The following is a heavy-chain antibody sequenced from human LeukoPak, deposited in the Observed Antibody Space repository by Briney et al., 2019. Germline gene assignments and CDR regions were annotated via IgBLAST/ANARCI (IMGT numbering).Heavy chain of an antibody. D-gene: IGHD3-16*01. Sequence: TSETLSLTCTVSGGSISSYYWSWIRQPPGKGLEWIGSIYESGSAYYNPSLKSRITMSVDTSENQFSLKLTSVTAADTAVYYFARHYGPWGQGTLVTVSS. CDR2: IYESGSA. CDR3: ARHYGP. V-gene: IGHV4-59*04. CDR1: GGSISSYY. J-gene: IGHJ5*02.